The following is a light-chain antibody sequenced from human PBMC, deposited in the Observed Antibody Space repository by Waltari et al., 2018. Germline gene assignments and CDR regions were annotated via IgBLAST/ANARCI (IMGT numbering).Light chain of an antibody. CDR1: QSVNSN. Sequence: TVMAQSPATLSVSPSERATLSCRASQSVNSNLAWFQHKPGQAPRLLIYDASTRATDIPARFSGSGSGTEFTLTIGSLQTEDFAVYYCQQYNNWPRTFGQGTKLEI. CDR2: DAS. CDR3: QQYNNWPRT. J-gene: IGKJ2*01. V-gene: IGKV3-15*01.